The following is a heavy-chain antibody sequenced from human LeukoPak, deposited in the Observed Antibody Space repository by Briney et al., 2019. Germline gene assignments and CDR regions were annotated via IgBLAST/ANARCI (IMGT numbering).Heavy chain of an antibody. CDR2: ISTRSDYI. CDR1: GFTFSTYD. D-gene: IGHD6-13*01. CDR3: VRDSGPHIAGAATDS. J-gene: IGHJ5*02. V-gene: IGHV3-21*01. Sequence: GGSLRLSCAASGFTFSTYDMNWVRQAPGMGLEWVSSISTRSDYIYYADSVKGRFTISRDNAKNSLYLQMNGLRAEDTAVYYCVRDSGPHIAGAATDSWGQGTLVTVSS.